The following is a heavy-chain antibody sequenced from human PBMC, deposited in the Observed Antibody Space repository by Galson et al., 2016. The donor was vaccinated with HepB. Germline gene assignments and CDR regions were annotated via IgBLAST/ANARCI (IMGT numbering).Heavy chain of an antibody. J-gene: IGHJ4*02. CDR2: INDSGST. V-gene: IGHV4-34*01. CDR1: GGSISGYQ. D-gene: IGHD5-24*01. CDR3: ATLSRDGYTHLDY. Sequence: ETLSLTCTVSGGSISGYQWTWVRQPPGKGLEWIGEINDSGSTNYNPSLKTRVTISIDMSKKQFSLQLTFVTAADTAVYYCATLSRDGYTHLDYWGQGTLVPVSS.